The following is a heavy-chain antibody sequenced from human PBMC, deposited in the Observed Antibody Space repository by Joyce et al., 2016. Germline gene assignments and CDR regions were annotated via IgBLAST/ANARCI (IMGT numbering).Heavy chain of an antibody. CDR1: GASISDANW. J-gene: IGHJ2*01. Sequence: QVQLQESGPGLVKPSGTLSLFCTVSGASISDANWWTWVRQSPGKRLEWIGDSLRSGATHYNPSLQRRVTISLDKSMNQFSLEVTSLTAADTAVYYCAKTEVTGIDYYFDLWGHGTLVTVSS. CDR2: SLRSGAT. CDR3: AKTEVTGIDYYFDL. V-gene: IGHV4-4*02. D-gene: IGHD1-26*01.